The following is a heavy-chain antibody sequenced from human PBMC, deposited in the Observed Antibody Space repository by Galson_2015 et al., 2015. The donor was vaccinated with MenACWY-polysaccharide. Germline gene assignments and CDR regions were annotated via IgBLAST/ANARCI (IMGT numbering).Heavy chain of an antibody. J-gene: IGHJ6*02. D-gene: IGHD3-10*01. Sequence: YDGTNKVYADSVKGRFSISRDNSKNTLYLEMNSLRAADTAVYYCAKRPIRASGGGLDVWGQGTTVTVS. CDR2: YDGTNK. V-gene: IGHV3-33*06. CDR3: AKRPIRASGGGLDV.